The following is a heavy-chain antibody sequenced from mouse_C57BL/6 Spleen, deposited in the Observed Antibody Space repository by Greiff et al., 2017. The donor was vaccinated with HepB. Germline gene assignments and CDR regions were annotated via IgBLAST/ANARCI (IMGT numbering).Heavy chain of an antibody. Sequence: EVKLQESGPELVKPGASVKIPCKASGYTFTDYNMDWVKQSHGKSLECIGDINPNNGGTIYNQKFKGKATLTVDKSSSTAYMELRSLTSEDTAVYYCARWAFYGSSYAMDYWGQGTSVTVSS. D-gene: IGHD1-1*01. CDR1: GYTFTDYN. V-gene: IGHV1-18*01. J-gene: IGHJ4*01. CDR3: ARWAFYGSSYAMDY. CDR2: INPNNGGT.